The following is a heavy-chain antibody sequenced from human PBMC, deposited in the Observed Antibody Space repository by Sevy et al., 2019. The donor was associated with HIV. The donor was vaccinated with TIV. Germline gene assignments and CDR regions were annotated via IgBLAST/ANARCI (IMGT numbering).Heavy chain of an antibody. CDR3: AKASYDILTGYFDY. CDR2: ISGSGGST. V-gene: IGHV3-23*01. D-gene: IGHD3-9*01. J-gene: IGHJ4*02. CDR1: GFTFSSYA. Sequence: GGSLRLSCAASGFTFSSYAMSWVRQAPGKGLEWVPAISGSGGSTYYADSVKGRFTISRDNSKNTLYLQMNSLRAEDTAVYYCAKASYDILTGYFDYWGQGTLVTVSS.